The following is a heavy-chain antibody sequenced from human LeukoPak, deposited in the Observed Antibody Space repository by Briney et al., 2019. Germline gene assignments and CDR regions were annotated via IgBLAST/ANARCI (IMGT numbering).Heavy chain of an antibody. D-gene: IGHD2-2*01. CDR1: GFTFSSYS. Sequence: GGSLRLSCAASGFTFSSYSMNWVRQAPGKGLEWVSSISSSSSYIYYADSVKGRFTISRDNAKNSLYLQMNSLKTEDTAVYYCTTGWVVKEYCSSTSCSRGRYYFDYWGQGTLVTVSS. J-gene: IGHJ4*02. CDR2: ISSSSSYI. V-gene: IGHV3-21*03. CDR3: TTGWVVKEYCSSTSCSRGRYYFDY.